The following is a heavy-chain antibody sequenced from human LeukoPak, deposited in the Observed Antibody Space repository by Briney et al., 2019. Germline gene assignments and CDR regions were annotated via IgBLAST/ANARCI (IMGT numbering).Heavy chain of an antibody. CDR2: IYYSGST. Sequence: SDILSLTCTVSGGSMSSYYRSWIRQPPGKGLERIGYIYYSGSTYYNPSLKSRVTISVDTSKNQFSLKLSSVTAADTAVYYCARGNLTIFGVVSDAFDIWGQGTMVTVSS. D-gene: IGHD3-3*01. CDR3: ARGNLTIFGVVSDAFDI. CDR1: GGSMSSYY. V-gene: IGHV4-59*06. J-gene: IGHJ3*02.